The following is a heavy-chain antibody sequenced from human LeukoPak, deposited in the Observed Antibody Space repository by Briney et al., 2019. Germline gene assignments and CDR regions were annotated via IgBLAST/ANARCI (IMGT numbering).Heavy chain of an antibody. V-gene: IGHV3-74*01. J-gene: IGHJ5*02. CDR3: ARGITIFGVLRSPWFDP. CDR2: LNSDGSNT. Sequence: GGPLRLSCAVSGFTFSSYWMHWVRQAPGKGLVWVSRLNSDGSNTSYADSVKGRFTISRDNAKNTLYLQMNSLRAEDSAVYYCARGITIFGVLRSPWFDPWGQGTLVTVSS. CDR1: GFTFSSYW. D-gene: IGHD3-3*01.